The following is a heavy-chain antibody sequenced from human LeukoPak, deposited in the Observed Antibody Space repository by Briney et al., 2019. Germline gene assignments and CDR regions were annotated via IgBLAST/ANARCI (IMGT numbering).Heavy chain of an antibody. CDR3: ARGGITIFVVPQTLVELSAYYFDY. J-gene: IGHJ4*02. CDR2: INPNSGGT. D-gene: IGHD3-3*01. Sequence: ASVKVSCKASGYTFTGYYMHWVRQAPGQGLEWMGRINPNSGGTNYAQTVQGRFTMTRDTSISTAYMELSRLRSDDTAVYYCARGGITIFVVPQTLVELSAYYFDYWGQGTLVTVSS. CDR1: GYTFTGYY. V-gene: IGHV1-2*06.